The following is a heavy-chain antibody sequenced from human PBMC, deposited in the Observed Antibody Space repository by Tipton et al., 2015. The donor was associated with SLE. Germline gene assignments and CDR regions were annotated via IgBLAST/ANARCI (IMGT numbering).Heavy chain of an antibody. D-gene: IGHD6-13*01. CDR3: ARDRRLIAAPSFWWYFDL. J-gene: IGHJ2*01. CDR2: VSYSGST. V-gene: IGHV4-4*08. CDR1: GGSINVYY. Sequence: GLVKPSETLSLTCSVSGGSINVYYWSWVRQPPGKGLEWIGYVSYSGSTNYNPSLQSRVTISVDTSKNQFSLKLSSVTAADTAVYYCARDRRLIAAPSFWWYFDLWGRGTLVTVSS.